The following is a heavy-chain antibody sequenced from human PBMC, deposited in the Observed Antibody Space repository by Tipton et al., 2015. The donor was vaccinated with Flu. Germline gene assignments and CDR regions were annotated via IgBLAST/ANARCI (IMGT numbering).Heavy chain of an antibody. D-gene: IGHD3-10*01. V-gene: IGHV4-34*01. CDR2: INHSGNI. CDR1: GGSFSGYY. J-gene: IGHJ4*02. Sequence: TLSLTCAVYGGSFSGYYWSWIRQPPGKGLEWIGEINHSGNINYNPSLKSRVTISRDTSKSQFSLKLTSVTAADTAVYYCARGSGSGTFVIFDYWGQGTLVAVSS. CDR3: ARGSGSGTFVIFDY.